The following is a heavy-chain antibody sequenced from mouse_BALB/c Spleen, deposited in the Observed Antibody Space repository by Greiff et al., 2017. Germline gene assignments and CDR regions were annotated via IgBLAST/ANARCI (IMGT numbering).Heavy chain of an antibody. CDR3: ARSTVVLYYFDY. CDR1: GFSLSTSGMG. J-gene: IGHJ2*01. D-gene: IGHD1-1*01. Sequence: QVTLKVSGPGILQPSQTLSLTCSFSGFSLSTSGMGVSWIRQPSGKGLEWLAHIYWDDDKRYNPSLKSRLTISKDTSRNQVFLKITSVDTADTATYYCARSTVVLYYFDYWGQGTTLTVSS. V-gene: IGHV8-12*01. CDR2: IYWDDDK.